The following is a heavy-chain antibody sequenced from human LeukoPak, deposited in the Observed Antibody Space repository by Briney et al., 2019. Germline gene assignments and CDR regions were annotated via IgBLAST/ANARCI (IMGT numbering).Heavy chain of an antibody. CDR1: GYTFTSYD. CDR3: ARRPINCIITNCYVDY. D-gene: IGHD2-2*01. Sequence: ASVKVSCKASGYTFTSYDINWLRQATGQGLEWMGWMNPNSGDTSYAREFQDRVTMTRDTSLSTAYMELSRLRSDDTAVYFCARRPINCIITNCYVDYWGQGTLVTVSS. CDR2: MNPNSGDT. V-gene: IGHV1-8*01. J-gene: IGHJ4*02.